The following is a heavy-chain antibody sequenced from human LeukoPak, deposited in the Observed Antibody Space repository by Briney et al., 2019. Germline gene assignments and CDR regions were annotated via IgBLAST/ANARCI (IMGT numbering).Heavy chain of an antibody. D-gene: IGHD2-15*01. CDR2: FGSSGNT. CDR3: AKRGGGVVLVDTTRYYFDS. J-gene: IGHJ4*02. CDR1: GFTFSSYA. V-gene: IGHV3-23*01. Sequence: GGSLRLSCAASGFTFSSYAMSWVRQAPGKGLEWVSTFGSSGNTYYADSVKGRFTISRDNSRNTLYLQMNTLKVGDTAVYYCAKRGGGVVLVDTTRYYFDSWGQGTLVTVSS.